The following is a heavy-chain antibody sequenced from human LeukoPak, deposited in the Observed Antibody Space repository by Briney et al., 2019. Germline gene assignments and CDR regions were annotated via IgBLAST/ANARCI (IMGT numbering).Heavy chain of an antibody. V-gene: IGHV3-23*01. J-gene: IGHJ4*02. CDR1: GFTFSSYA. D-gene: IGHD3-10*01. CDR3: ARGRYYLDN. Sequence: GGSLRLSCAASGFTFSSYAMSWVRQAPGKGLEWVSAISGSGGSTYYADSVKGRFTISRDNSKNTLYLQMNSLGAEDTAVFYCARGRYYLDNWGQGTLVTVSS. CDR2: ISGSGGST.